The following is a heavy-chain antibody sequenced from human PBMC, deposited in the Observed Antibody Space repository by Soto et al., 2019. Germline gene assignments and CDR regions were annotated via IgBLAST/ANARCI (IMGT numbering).Heavy chain of an antibody. CDR2: ISAYNGNT. V-gene: IGHV1-18*01. Sequence: QVQLVQSGAEVKKPGASVKVSCKASGYTFSSYGISWVRQAPGQGLEWMGRISAYNGNTNYAQKLQGRVTMTKDTSTSTAYIELRSLRSDDTAVYYCARDRGYNWNYGWFDPWGQGTLVTVSS. J-gene: IGHJ5*02. CDR1: GYTFSSYG. CDR3: ARDRGYNWNYGWFDP. D-gene: IGHD1-7*01.